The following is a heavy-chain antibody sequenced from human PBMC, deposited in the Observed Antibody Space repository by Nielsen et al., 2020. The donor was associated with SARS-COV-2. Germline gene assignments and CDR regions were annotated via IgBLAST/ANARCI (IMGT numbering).Heavy chain of an antibody. CDR1: GFTISRYG. J-gene: IGHJ5*02. CDR3: ARETVDYTSSFVDL. CDR2: ISYDGNE. Sequence: GESLKISCEASGFTISRYGMHWVRQAPGKGLEWVTFISYDGNEHYTDSVKGRFTISRDNSKDTLYLQLNRLRPEDTAVYFCARETVDYTSSFVDLWGQGTLVTVSP. V-gene: IGHV3-30*03. D-gene: IGHD4-11*01.